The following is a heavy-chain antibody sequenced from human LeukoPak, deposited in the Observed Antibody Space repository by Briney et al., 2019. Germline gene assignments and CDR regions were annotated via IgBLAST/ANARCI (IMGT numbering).Heavy chain of an antibody. J-gene: IGHJ5*02. Sequence: GGSLRLSCAASGFTFSSYGMHWVRQAPGKGLEWVAVIWYDGSNKYYADSVKGRFTISRDNSKNTLYLQMSSLRAEDTAVYYCAREAGGFDPWGQGTLVTVSS. CDR3: AREAGGFDP. V-gene: IGHV3-33*01. CDR2: IWYDGSNK. D-gene: IGHD6-13*01. CDR1: GFTFSSYG.